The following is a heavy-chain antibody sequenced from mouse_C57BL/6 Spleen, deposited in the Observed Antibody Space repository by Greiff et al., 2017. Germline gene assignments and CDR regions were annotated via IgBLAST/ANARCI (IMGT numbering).Heavy chain of an antibody. V-gene: IGHV1-55*01. CDR2: IYPGSGST. Sequence: QVQLQQPGAELVKPGASVKMSCKASGYTFTSYWITWVKQRPGQGLEWIGDIYPGSGSTNYNEKFKSKATLTVDTSTITAYMQLSSLTSEDSAVYYCANDLLREDFDDWGQGTTLTVSS. CDR1: GYTFTSYW. D-gene: IGHD1-1*01. J-gene: IGHJ2*01. CDR3: ANDLLREDFDD.